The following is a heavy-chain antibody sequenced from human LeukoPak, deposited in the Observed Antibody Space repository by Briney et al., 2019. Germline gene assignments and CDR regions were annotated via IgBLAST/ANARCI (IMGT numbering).Heavy chain of an antibody. J-gene: IGHJ5*02. CDR1: GYTFTSYD. D-gene: IGHD5-18*01. V-gene: IGHV1-8*03. CDR2: MNPNSGNT. CDR3: ARADAHKEWLPNWFDP. Sequence: ASVKVSCKASGYTFTSYDINWVRQATGQGLEWMGWMNPNSGNTGYAQKFQGRVTITRNTSISTAYMELSSLRSEDTAVYYCARADAHKEWLPNWFDPWGQGTLVTVSS.